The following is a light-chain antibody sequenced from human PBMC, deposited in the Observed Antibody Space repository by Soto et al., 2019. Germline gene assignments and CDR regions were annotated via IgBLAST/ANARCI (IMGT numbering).Light chain of an antibody. CDR1: SRDVGGYNY. J-gene: IGLJ2*01. V-gene: IGLV2-14*01. Sequence: SVLTQPASVSGSPGQSITISCTGTSRDVGGYNYVSWHQQHPGKAPKVIITEVSNRPSGVSNRFSGSKSGNTASLTISGLQAEDEADYYCSSYVSYSTFVVFGGGTKVTVL. CDR3: SSYVSYSTFVV. CDR2: EVS.